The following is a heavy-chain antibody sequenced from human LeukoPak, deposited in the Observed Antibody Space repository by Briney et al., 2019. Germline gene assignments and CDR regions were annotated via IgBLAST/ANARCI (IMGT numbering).Heavy chain of an antibody. Sequence: SVKVSCKASGGTFSSYAISWVRQAPGQGLEWMGGIIPIFGTANYAQKFQGRVTITADESTSTAYMELSSLRSEDTAVYYCARDAGVYCSSTSCYTGYFDYWGQGTLVTVSS. CDR1: GGTFSSYA. CDR2: IIPIFGTA. CDR3: ARDAGVYCSSTSCYTGYFDY. V-gene: IGHV1-69*01. J-gene: IGHJ4*02. D-gene: IGHD2-2*02.